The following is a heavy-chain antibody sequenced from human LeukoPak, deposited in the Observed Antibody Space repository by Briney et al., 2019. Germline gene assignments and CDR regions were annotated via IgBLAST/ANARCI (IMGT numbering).Heavy chain of an antibody. V-gene: IGHV3-23*01. CDR3: AKPVAGSGDVFDI. CDR2: ISGTGGST. J-gene: IGHJ3*02. CDR1: GFTFSTYA. Sequence: GGSLRLSCAASGFTFSTYAMTWVRQAPGKGLEWVSLISGTGGSTYYADSVKGRFTISRDNSKNTLYLQMNSLRAEDTAVYYCAKPVAGSGDVFDIWGQGTMVTVSS. D-gene: IGHD6-19*01.